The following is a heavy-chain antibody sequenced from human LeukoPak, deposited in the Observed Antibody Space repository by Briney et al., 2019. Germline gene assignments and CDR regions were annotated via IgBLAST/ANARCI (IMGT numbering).Heavy chain of an antibody. Sequence: PGGSLRLSCAASGFTFSSYWMSWVRQAPGKGLEWVANIKQDGSEKYYVDSVKGRFTISRDNAKNSLYLQMNSLRAEDTAVYYCARDPPGYCSGGSCYLLDYWGQGTLVTVSS. CDR2: IKQDGSEK. D-gene: IGHD2-15*01. CDR3: ARDPPGYCSGGSCYLLDY. V-gene: IGHV3-7*01. CDR1: GFTFSSYW. J-gene: IGHJ4*02.